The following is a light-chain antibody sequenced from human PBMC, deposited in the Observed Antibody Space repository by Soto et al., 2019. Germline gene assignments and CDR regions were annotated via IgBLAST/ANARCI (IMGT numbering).Light chain of an antibody. CDR2: EAT. Sequence: DIQMTQSPSSVYASVGVTVTITCRASQGLKFLAWYQQKPGKAPRLLIYEATNLQSGVPPRFSGSGSGTDFTITISSLQPEDGVTYFCQQANSFPITFGQGTRLEIK. CDR3: QQANSFPIT. CDR1: QGLKF. V-gene: IGKV1-12*01. J-gene: IGKJ5*01.